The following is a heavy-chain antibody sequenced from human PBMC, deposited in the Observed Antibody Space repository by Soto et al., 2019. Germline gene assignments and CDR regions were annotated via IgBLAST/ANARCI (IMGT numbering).Heavy chain of an antibody. D-gene: IGHD2-2*01. V-gene: IGHV3-66*01. Sequence: GGSLRLSCAASGFTVSSNYMTWVRQAPGKGLQWVSVIYSGGSTYYADSVKGRFTISRDHSKNTLYLQLNSLRAEDTAVYYCARGYCSSTSCYVKAFDIWGQGTMVTVSS. J-gene: IGHJ3*02. CDR3: ARGYCSSTSCYVKAFDI. CDR1: GFTVSSNY. CDR2: IYSGGST.